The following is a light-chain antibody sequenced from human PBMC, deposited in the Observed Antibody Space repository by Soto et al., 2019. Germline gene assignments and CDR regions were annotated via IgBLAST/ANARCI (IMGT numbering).Light chain of an antibody. CDR2: GVY. V-gene: IGKV3D-15*01. Sequence: EIVMTQSPTILSVSPGERATLSWRASQSVSSNLAWYQQKPGQPPRLLXYGVYTRAPGTPARFSGTGSGTEFTLTISRLQSEDSAVYYCQQRSNWPSITFGQGTRLEIK. CDR1: QSVSSN. J-gene: IGKJ5*01. CDR3: QQRSNWPSIT.